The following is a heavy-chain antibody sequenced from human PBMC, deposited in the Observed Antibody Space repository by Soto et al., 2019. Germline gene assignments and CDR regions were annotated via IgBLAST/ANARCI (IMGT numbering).Heavy chain of an antibody. Sequence: ASVKVSCKASGYMFISYGINWVRQAPGQGLEWMGWISAYNGNTKYAQNLQGRVTMTTDTATSTAYMEMRSLRSDDTAVYYCVRDLDGSGSYYTDYWGPGTLVTVSS. CDR1: GYMFISYG. D-gene: IGHD3-10*01. CDR3: VRDLDGSGSYYTDY. CDR2: ISAYNGNT. V-gene: IGHV1-18*01. J-gene: IGHJ4*02.